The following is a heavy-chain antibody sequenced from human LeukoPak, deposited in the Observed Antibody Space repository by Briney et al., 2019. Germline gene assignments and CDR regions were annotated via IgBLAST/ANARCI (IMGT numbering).Heavy chain of an antibody. CDR1: GYSFTSYW. J-gene: IGHJ6*03. V-gene: IGHV5-51*01. D-gene: IGHD1-14*01. CDR2: IYPGDSDT. CDR3: ARTPANRAYYYYMDV. Sequence: GESLKISCKGSGYSFTSYWIGWVRQMPGKGLEWMGIIYPGDSDTRYSPSFQGQVTISADKSISTANLPWSSLKASDTAMYYCARTPANRAYYYYMDVWGKGTTVTVSS.